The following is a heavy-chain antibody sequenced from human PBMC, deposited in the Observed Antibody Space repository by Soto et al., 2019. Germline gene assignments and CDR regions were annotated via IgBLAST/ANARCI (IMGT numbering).Heavy chain of an antibody. D-gene: IGHD6-19*01. Sequence: ASVKVSCKASGYTFTSYGISWVRQAPGQGLEWMGWISAYNGNTNYAQKLQGRVTMTTDTSTSTAYMELRSPRSDDTAVYYCARELFSSGWPYDAFDIWGQGTMVTVSS. CDR1: GYTFTSYG. V-gene: IGHV1-18*01. CDR2: ISAYNGNT. J-gene: IGHJ3*02. CDR3: ARELFSSGWPYDAFDI.